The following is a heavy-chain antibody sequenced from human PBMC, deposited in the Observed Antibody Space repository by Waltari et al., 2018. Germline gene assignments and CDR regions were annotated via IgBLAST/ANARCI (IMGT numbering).Heavy chain of an antibody. V-gene: IGHV3-48*04. CDR2: VSGDSGYI. CDR3: AGIRRGFWFFDL. CDR1: GMTFTTYS. D-gene: IGHD3-10*01. Sequence: EVQLVESGGGLVQPGGSLRLSCAASGMTFTTYSMNWVRRAPGKGLECISYVSGDSGYIYTADSVRVRFTISRDNAQNSMYLQMNNLRADDTAVYYCAGIRRGFWFFDLWGRGTLVTVSS. J-gene: IGHJ2*01.